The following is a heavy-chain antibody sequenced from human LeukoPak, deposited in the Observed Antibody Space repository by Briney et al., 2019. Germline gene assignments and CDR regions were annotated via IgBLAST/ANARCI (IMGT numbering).Heavy chain of an antibody. Sequence: PGGSLRLSCAASGFTFSTYTMNWVRQAPGKGLEWASAISGSGGSTYYADSVKGRFTISRDNSKNTLYLQMNSLRAEDTAVYYCAKDRVVVRGFQHWGQGTLVTVSS. D-gene: IGHD3-22*01. CDR2: ISGSGGST. V-gene: IGHV3-23*01. CDR1: GFTFSTYT. J-gene: IGHJ1*01. CDR3: AKDRVVVRGFQH.